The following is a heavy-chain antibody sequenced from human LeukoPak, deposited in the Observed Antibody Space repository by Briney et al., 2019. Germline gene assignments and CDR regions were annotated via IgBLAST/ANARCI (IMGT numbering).Heavy chain of an antibody. D-gene: IGHD1-1*01. Sequence: GGSLRLSCTASGFTFSDYGMHWVRQAPGKGLEWVAIIWYDGYNKYYADSVRGRFTISRDNSKNTLYLQMNNLRAEDTAVYYCASLTPYKRNDWGSNIWGQGTVVTVSS. CDR3: ASLTPYKRNDWGSNI. J-gene: IGHJ3*02. CDR1: GFTFSDYG. V-gene: IGHV3-33*01. CDR2: IWYDGYNK.